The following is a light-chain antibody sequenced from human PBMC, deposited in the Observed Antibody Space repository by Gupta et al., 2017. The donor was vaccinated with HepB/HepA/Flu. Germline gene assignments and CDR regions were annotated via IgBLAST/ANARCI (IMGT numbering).Light chain of an antibody. J-gene: IGLJ3*02. CDR2: DSN. CDR3: GTWDTTLNAGV. CDR1: NSNIGNNF. Sequence: QSVLTQPPSVSAAPGQKVTISCSGSNSNIGNNFVSWYQQFPGTAPKLLIYDSNKRPSGIPERFSGSKSGTSATLDIIGLQTGDEADYYCGTWDTTLNAGVCGGGTKLTV. V-gene: IGLV1-51*01.